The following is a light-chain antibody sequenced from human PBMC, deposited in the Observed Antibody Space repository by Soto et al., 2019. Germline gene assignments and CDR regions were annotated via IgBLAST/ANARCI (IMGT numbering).Light chain of an antibody. CDR3: QQSYRTPASG. CDR1: QGFGND. J-gene: IGKJ5*01. CDR2: DAS. V-gene: IGKV1-27*01. Sequence: DIQMTQSPSSLSASVGDRVTITCRASQGFGNDLAWYQQKPGKVPNLLIYDASTLQSGVPSRFSGSGSGTDFTLTISSLQPEDVATYYCQQSYRTPASGFGQGTRLELK.